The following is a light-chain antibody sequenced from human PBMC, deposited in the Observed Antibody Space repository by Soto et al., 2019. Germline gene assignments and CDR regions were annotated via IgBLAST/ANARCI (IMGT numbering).Light chain of an antibody. Sequence: QSALTQPPSVSGSPGQSVAISCTGTGSDIGTYNRVSWYQQPPGTAPKLIIYDVSDRPSGVPDRFSGSKSGNTASLTISGLEVEDEADYYCSSYTSSSTYVLGTGTKLTVL. J-gene: IGLJ1*01. CDR3: SSYTSSSTYV. V-gene: IGLV2-18*02. CDR2: DVS. CDR1: GSDIGTYNR.